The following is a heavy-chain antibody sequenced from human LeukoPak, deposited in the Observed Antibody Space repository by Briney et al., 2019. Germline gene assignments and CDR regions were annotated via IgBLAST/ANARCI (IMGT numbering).Heavy chain of an antibody. CDR2: ISSSGSTI. Sequence: GGSLRLSCAASGFTFSSYEMNWVRQAPGKGLEWVSCISSSGSTIYYADSVKGRFTISRDNSKNTLYLQMNSLRVEDTAVYYCAKDEATYYYGSGSYQFDYWGQGTLVTVSS. D-gene: IGHD3-10*01. CDR1: GFTFSSYE. CDR3: AKDEATYYYGSGSYQFDY. J-gene: IGHJ4*02. V-gene: IGHV3-48*03.